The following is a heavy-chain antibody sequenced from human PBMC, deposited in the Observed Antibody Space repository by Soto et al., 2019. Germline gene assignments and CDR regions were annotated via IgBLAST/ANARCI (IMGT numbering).Heavy chain of an antibody. Sequence: GGSLRLSCAASGFTFSSYAMSWVRQAPGKGLEWVSAISGSGGSTYYADSVKGRFTISRDNSKNTLYLQMNSLRAEDTAVYYCSKVLTYYAILTGYYYFDYWGQGTLVTVSS. D-gene: IGHD3-9*01. J-gene: IGHJ4*02. V-gene: IGHV3-23*01. CDR3: SKVLTYYAILTGYYYFDY. CDR1: GFTFSSYA. CDR2: ISGSGGST.